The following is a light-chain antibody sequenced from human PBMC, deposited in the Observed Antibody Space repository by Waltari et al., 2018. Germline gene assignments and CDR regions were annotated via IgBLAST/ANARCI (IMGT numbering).Light chain of an antibody. J-gene: IGKJ1*01. CDR3: HQHYTTPWT. V-gene: IGKV4-1*01. Sequence: DIVMTQSPDSLAVSLGERATINCKSSQTGLYRDNNKNYLTWYQQKPGQPPKLLFSWASIRESGGPDRLSASGSGTDFTLTISSLQAEDVAVYYCHQHYTTPWTFGQGTKVEIK. CDR1: QTGLYRDNNKNY. CDR2: WAS.